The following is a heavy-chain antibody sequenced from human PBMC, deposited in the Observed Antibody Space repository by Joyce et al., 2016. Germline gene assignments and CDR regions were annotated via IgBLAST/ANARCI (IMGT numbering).Heavy chain of an antibody. V-gene: IGHV3-53*01. CDR3: AGRPHGDWPYFDY. D-gene: IGHD4-17*01. J-gene: IGHJ4*02. CDR2: IYSGGRT. CDR1: GFTVSRKY. Sequence: EVQLVESGGGLIQPGGSLRISCAASGFTVSRKYMSWVRQAPGKGLEWVSVIYSGGRTYYADSVKGRFTISRDNSKNTLHLQRNSLTVEYTAVYYCAGRPHGDWPYFDYWGQGTLVTVSS.